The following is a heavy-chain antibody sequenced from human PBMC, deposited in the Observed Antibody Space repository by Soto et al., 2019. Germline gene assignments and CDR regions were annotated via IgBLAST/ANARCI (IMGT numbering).Heavy chain of an antibody. V-gene: IGHV4-31*03. D-gene: IGHD5-18*01. CDR1: GGSFSSNDYY. CDR3: ARDQGGYTIFDY. Sequence: QVQLQESGPGLVKPSQTLSLTCTVSGGSFSSNDYYWSWIRQLPGKGLEWIGYIYYSGSTYYNPSLKSRVTISVDTSKNQFSLILYSVTAADTAVYYCARDQGGYTIFDYWGQGTLVTVSS. J-gene: IGHJ4*02. CDR2: IYYSGST.